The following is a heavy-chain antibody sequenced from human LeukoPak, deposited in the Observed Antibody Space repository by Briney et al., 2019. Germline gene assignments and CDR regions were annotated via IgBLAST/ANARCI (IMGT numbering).Heavy chain of an antibody. CDR3: ARDNSVRDEAWWFSP. CDR1: GYTFTSYD. J-gene: IGHJ5*02. D-gene: IGHD5-24*01. CDR2: ISGYNGKT. V-gene: IGHV1-18*01. Sequence: ASVKISCKASGYTFTSYDINWVRQATGQGLEWMGWISGYNGKTKYAQKLQDRVTMTTDTSTTTAYMELRSLRSEDTAVYYCARDNSVRDEAWWFSPWGQGTLVTVSS.